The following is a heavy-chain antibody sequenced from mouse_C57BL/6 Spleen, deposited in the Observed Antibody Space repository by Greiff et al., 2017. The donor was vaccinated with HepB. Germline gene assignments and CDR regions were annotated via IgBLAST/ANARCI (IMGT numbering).Heavy chain of an antibody. D-gene: IGHD4-1*01. CDR1: GYSFTGYY. CDR3: ARSSNWDFYAMDY. V-gene: IGHV1-42*01. CDR2: INPSTGGT. J-gene: IGHJ4*01. Sequence: EVQLQQSGPELVKPGASVKISCKASGYSFTGYYMNWVKQSPEKSLEWIGEINPSTGGTTYNQKFKAKATLTVDKSSSTAYMQRKSLTSEDSAVYYCARSSNWDFYAMDYWGQGTSVTVSS.